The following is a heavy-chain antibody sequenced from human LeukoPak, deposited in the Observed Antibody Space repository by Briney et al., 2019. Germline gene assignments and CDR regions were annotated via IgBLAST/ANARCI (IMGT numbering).Heavy chain of an antibody. J-gene: IGHJ5*02. CDR2: IIPIFGTA. Sequence: GSWVKVSCKASGGTFSSYAISLVRQAPGQGLEWMGWIIPIFGTANYAQKFQGRVTITTDESTSTAYMELSSLRSEDTAVYYCARVALPEVPAAMRGFWFDPWGQGTLVTVPS. CDR3: ARVALPEVPAAMRGFWFDP. V-gene: IGHV1-69*05. CDR1: GGTFSSYA. D-gene: IGHD2-2*01.